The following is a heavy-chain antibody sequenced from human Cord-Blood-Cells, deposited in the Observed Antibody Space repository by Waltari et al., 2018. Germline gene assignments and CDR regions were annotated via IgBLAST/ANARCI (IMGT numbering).Heavy chain of an antibody. Sequence: VQLVQSGAEVKKPGASAKGSCKASGYTLTGSYMHWVRQAPGQGLEWMGWINPNSGGTNYAQKVQGRVTMTRDTSISTAYMELSRLRSDDTAVYYCANLIAADAFDIWGQGTMVTVSS. CDR3: ANLIAADAFDI. J-gene: IGHJ3*02. D-gene: IGHD6-13*01. V-gene: IGHV1-2*02. CDR1: GYTLTGSY. CDR2: INPNSGGT.